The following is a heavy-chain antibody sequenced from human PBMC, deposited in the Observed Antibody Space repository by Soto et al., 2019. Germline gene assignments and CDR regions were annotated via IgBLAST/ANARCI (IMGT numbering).Heavy chain of an antibody. V-gene: IGHV3-15*01. Sequence: EVQLVESGGDLVKPGGSLRLSCAASGFIFRNAWMSWVRQAPGKVLEWVGRIKSKSDGGTTDYAAPVKGRFNISRDDSKNTLYLQRNGLKIEDTAVYYGTTGWSSKDYWGQGTLVTVSS. J-gene: IGHJ4*02. D-gene: IGHD2-2*01. CDR2: IKSKSDGGTT. CDR1: GFIFRNAW. CDR3: TTGWSSKDY.